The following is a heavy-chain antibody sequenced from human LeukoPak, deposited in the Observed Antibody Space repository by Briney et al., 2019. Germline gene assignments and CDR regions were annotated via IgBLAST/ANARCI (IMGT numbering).Heavy chain of an antibody. CDR1: SGSISTSNYY. Sequence: SETLSLTCTVSSGSISTSNYYWGWVRQPPGKGLEWIGEINHSGSINYNPSLKSRVTISVDTSKNQFSLKLSSVTAADTAVYYCARDTGDAFHIWGQGTMVTVSS. CDR3: ARDTGDAFHI. J-gene: IGHJ3*02. D-gene: IGHD4-17*01. V-gene: IGHV4-39*07. CDR2: INHSGSI.